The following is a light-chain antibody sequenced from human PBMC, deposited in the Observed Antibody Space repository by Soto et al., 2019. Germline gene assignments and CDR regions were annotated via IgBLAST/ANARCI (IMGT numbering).Light chain of an antibody. V-gene: IGKV3-15*01. CDR3: QQFNYWPPIT. J-gene: IGKJ5*01. CDR1: QSVSSS. CDR2: GAS. Sequence: EIVITQSPATLSVSPGGRATLSCRASQSVSSSLAWYQQKPGQAPRLLIYGASTRATGIPARFSGSGSGTEFTLTISSLQSEDFAVYYCQQFNYWPPITFGQGTRLEIK.